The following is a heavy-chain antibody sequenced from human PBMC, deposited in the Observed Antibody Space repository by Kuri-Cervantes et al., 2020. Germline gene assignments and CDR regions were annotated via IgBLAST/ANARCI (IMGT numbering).Heavy chain of an antibody. D-gene: IGHD4-11*01. Sequence: SETLSLTCAVSGYSISSGYYWGWIRQPPGKGLEWIGSIYHSGSTYYNPSLKSRATISVDTSKNQFSLKLSSVTAADTAVYYCARGGAVTTDYWGQGTLVTVSS. V-gene: IGHV4-38-2*01. CDR1: GYSISSGYY. J-gene: IGHJ4*02. CDR2: IYHSGST. CDR3: ARGGAVTTDY.